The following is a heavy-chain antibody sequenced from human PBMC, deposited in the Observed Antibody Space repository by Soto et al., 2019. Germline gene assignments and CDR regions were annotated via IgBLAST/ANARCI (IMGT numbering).Heavy chain of an antibody. V-gene: IGHV3-15*01. Sequence: PGGSLRLSCAASGFTFSNAYMSWVRQAPGKGPEWVARIKSKTDGGTTDYVAPVKGRFTVSRDDSKNTLYLQMDSLKTEDTAMYYCLSAFHSWGQGTLVTVSS. CDR2: IKSKTDGGTT. CDR1: GFTFSNAY. CDR3: LSAFHS. J-gene: IGHJ4*02.